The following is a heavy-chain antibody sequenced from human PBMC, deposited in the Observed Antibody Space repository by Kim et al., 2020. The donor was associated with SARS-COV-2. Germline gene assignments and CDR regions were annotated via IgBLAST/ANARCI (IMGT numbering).Heavy chain of an antibody. CDR3: VFGYTSGHNWFDP. V-gene: IGHV6-1*01. CDR2: TYYRSRWYN. Sequence: SQTLSLTCAISGDTVSSNNAAWNWIRQSPSRGLEWLGRTYYRSRWYNDYAVSVMSRIIINPDTAKNQFSLPLHSVTPEDTAVYYCVFGYTSGHNWFDPWGQGTLVTVSS. CDR1: GDTVSSNNAA. D-gene: IGHD6-19*01. J-gene: IGHJ5*02.